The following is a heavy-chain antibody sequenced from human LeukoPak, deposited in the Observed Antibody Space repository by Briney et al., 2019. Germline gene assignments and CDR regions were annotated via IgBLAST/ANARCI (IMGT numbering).Heavy chain of an antibody. V-gene: IGHV3-48*02. Sequence: AGSLRLSCAASGFTVSGYSMNWVPQAAGQGLEWVLYIGGSASTIYHAVSVKGPFTMSGDNAKNSLYLQMNSLRDDDTAVYYCARDPGLDYWGPGTLVTVSS. CDR1: GFTVSGYS. CDR2: IGGSASTI. J-gene: IGHJ4*02. CDR3: ARDPGLDY.